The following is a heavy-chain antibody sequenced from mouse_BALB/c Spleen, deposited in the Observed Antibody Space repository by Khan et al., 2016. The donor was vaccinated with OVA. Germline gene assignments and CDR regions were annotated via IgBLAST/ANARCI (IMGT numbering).Heavy chain of an antibody. V-gene: IGHV9-1*02. Sequence: QIQLVQSGPELKKPGETVKISCKASGYTFTNYGMNWVKQAPGKGLKWMGWINTYTGEPTYADDFKGRFAFSLETSASTAYLQINNPKNEDMATYFCAREPRAMDYWGQGTSVTVSS. D-gene: IGHD2-10*02. J-gene: IGHJ4*01. CDR2: INTYTGEP. CDR1: GYTFTNYG. CDR3: AREPRAMDY.